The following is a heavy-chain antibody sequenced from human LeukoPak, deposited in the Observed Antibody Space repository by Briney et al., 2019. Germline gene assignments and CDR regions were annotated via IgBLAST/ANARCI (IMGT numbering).Heavy chain of an antibody. Sequence: GGSLRLSCAASGFTFSSYSMNWVRQAPGKGLEWVSYISSSSSTIYYADSVKGRFTISRDNAKNSLYLQMNSLRAEDTAVYYCARGDYYGSGSYYKAQGDYWGQGTLVTVSS. CDR1: GFTFSSYS. J-gene: IGHJ4*02. CDR2: ISSSSSTI. D-gene: IGHD3-10*01. V-gene: IGHV3-48*04. CDR3: ARGDYYGSGSYYKAQGDY.